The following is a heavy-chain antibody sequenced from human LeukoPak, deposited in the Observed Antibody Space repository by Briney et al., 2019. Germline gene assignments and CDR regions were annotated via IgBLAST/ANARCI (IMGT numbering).Heavy chain of an antibody. Sequence: GGSLRLSCAASGFTFSSYEMNWVRQASGKGLEWVSYISSSGSTIYYADSVKGRFTISRDNAKNSLYLQMNSLRAEDTAVYYCAVGQWLVGNYWGQGTLVTVSS. J-gene: IGHJ4*02. CDR1: GFTFSSYE. CDR3: AVGQWLVGNY. V-gene: IGHV3-48*03. D-gene: IGHD6-19*01. CDR2: ISSSGSTI.